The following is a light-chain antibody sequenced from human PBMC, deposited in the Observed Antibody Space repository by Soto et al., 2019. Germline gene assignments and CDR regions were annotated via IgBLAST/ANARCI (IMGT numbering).Light chain of an antibody. CDR3: CSFAGQPVV. V-gene: IGLV2-23*01. CDR2: EGN. CDR1: YNL. Sequence: QSALTQPASVSGSPGQSITISCTYNLVSWYQQHPGKAPNLMIYEGNKRPSGVSNRFSGSKSGNTASLTISGLQAEDEADCYSCSFAGQPVVFGEGTKLTVL. J-gene: IGLJ2*01.